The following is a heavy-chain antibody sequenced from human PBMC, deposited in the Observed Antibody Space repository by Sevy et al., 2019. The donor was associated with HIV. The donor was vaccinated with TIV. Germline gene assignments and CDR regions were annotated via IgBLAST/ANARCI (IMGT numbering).Heavy chain of an antibody. V-gene: IGHV4-39*01. J-gene: IGHJ6*02. CDR3: ARLMYYDFWSGYLV. D-gene: IGHD3-3*01. Sequence: SETLSLTCTVSGGSISSSSYYWGWIRQPPGKGLEWIGSIYYSGSTYYNPSLKSRVTISVDTSKNQFSLKLSCVTAADTAVYYCARLMYYDFWSGYLVWGQGTTVTVSS. CDR1: GGSISSSSYY. CDR2: IYYSGST.